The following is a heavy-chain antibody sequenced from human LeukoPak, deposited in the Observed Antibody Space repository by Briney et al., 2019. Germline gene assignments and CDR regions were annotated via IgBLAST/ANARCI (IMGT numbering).Heavy chain of an antibody. CDR3: ARVRRFPPVVDY. V-gene: IGHV1-2*06. J-gene: IGHJ4*02. CDR2: VNPNSGGT. CDR1: GYTFTGYY. D-gene: IGHD4-23*01. Sequence: ASVKVSCKASGYTFTGYYMHWVRQAPGQGLEWMGRVNPNSGGTNYAQKFQGRVTMTRDTSISTAYMELSRLRSDDTAVYYCARVRRFPPVVDYWGQGTLVTVSS.